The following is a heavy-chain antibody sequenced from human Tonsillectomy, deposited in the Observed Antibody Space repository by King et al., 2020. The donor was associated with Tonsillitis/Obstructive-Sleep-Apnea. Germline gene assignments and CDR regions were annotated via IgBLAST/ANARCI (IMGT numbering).Heavy chain of an antibody. Sequence: TLKESGPTLVRPTQTITLTCTFSGFSLSTSGVGVGWIRQPPGKALEWLALIYWDDDRRYSPYLKSRLTITKDTSKNQVVLTMTNVDPVDTATYYCAHKVTSSYYYYGLNVWGQGTTFTVSS. V-gene: IGHV2-5*02. CDR3: AHKVTSSYYYYGLNV. CDR1: GFSLSTSGVG. D-gene: IGHD2-2*01. J-gene: IGHJ6*02. CDR2: IYWDDDR.